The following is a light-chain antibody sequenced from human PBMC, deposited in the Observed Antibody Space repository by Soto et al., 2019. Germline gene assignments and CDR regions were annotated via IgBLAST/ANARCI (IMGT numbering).Light chain of an antibody. CDR3: SSYASSSSYV. CDR1: SSDVGGYNH. V-gene: IGLV2-14*01. Sequence: QSVLTRPASVSGSPGQSITISCTGTSSDVGGYNHVSWYQIHPGKAPKLIIYEVTSRPSSVSYRFSGSKSGNSASLTISGLQAEDEADYYCSSYASSSSYVFGGGTKVTVL. CDR2: EVT. J-gene: IGLJ1*01.